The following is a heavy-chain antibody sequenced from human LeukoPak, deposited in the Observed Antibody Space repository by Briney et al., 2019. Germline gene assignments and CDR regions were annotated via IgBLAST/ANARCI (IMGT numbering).Heavy chain of an antibody. V-gene: IGHV3-21*05. Sequence: GGSLRLSCAASGFTFSTYSMNWVRQAPGKGLEWVSYITGSSSQTYHADSVKGRFTISRDNAKNSMYLQTNSLRADNTVVYYCTREPHALDYWGQGSLVTVSS. CDR3: TREPHALDY. J-gene: IGHJ4*02. CDR2: ITGSSSQT. CDR1: GFTFSTYS.